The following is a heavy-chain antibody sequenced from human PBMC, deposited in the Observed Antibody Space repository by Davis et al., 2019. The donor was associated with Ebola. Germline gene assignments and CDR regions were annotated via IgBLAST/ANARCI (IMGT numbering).Heavy chain of an antibody. Sequence: SETLSLTCAVYGGSFSRYYWSWIRQPPGKGLEWIGEINHSGSTNYNPSLKSRVTISVDTSKNQFSLKLSSVTAADTAVYYCARADPTSGSPLDYWGQGTLVTVSS. J-gene: IGHJ4*02. CDR2: INHSGST. CDR3: ARADPTSGSPLDY. D-gene: IGHD3-10*01. V-gene: IGHV4-34*01. CDR1: GGSFSRYY.